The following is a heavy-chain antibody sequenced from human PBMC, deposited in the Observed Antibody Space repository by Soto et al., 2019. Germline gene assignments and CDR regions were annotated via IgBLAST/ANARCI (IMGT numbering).Heavy chain of an antibody. V-gene: IGHV4-59*01. CDR1: GGSISSYY. CDR3: ARVGDYGGSFDY. Sequence: SETLSLTCTVSGGSISSYYWSWIRQPPGKGLEWIGYIYYSGSTNYNPSLKSRVTISVDTSKNQFSLKLSSVTAADTAVYYCARVGDYGGSFDYWGQGTLVTVSS. J-gene: IGHJ4*02. CDR2: IYYSGST. D-gene: IGHD4-17*01.